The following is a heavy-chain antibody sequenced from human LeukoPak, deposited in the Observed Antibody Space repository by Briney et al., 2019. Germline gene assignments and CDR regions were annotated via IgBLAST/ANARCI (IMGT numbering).Heavy chain of an antibody. Sequence: GPLRLSCAASGITVSSNYMSWVRQAPGKGLEWVSVMYSDSRTYYADSVKGRFTISRDNSKNTLYLEMNSLRAEDTAVYYCARSNCNSCYLGVWYYFDYWGQGALVTVSS. V-gene: IGHV3-66*01. J-gene: IGHJ4*02. CDR3: ARSNCNSCYLGVWYYFDY. D-gene: IGHD1/OR15-1a*01. CDR2: MYSDSRT. CDR1: GITVSSNY.